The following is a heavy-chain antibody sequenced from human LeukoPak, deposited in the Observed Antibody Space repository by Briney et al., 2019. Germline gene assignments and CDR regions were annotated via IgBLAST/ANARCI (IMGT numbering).Heavy chain of an antibody. Sequence: GGSLRLSCAASGFTFSNVWMNWVRQAPGKGLEWVGRIKSKIDGGTPHYAAPVKDRFTISGDDSKNTLYLQMNSLKTDDTAVYYCTTETYYYGSGSPYFDYWGQGALVTVSS. CDR3: TTETYYYGSGSPYFDY. J-gene: IGHJ4*02. CDR1: GFTFSNVW. V-gene: IGHV3-15*01. D-gene: IGHD3-10*01. CDR2: IKSKIDGGTP.